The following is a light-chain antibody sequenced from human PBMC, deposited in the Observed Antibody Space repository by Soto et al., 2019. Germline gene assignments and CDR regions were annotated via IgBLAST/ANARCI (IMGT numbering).Light chain of an antibody. Sequence: QSVLTQPASVSGSPGQSITISCTGTSSDVGGYNYVSWYQQHPGKAPNLMIYDVSNRPSGVSNRFSGSKSGYTASLTISGLQAEDEAHYYCSSYTSNSTLKFGGGTKVTVL. CDR3: SSYTSNSTLK. V-gene: IGLV2-14*03. J-gene: IGLJ2*01. CDR2: DVS. CDR1: SSDVGGYNY.